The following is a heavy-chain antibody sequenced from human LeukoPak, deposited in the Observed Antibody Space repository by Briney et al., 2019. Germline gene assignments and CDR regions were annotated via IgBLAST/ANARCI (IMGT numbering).Heavy chain of an antibody. CDR3: AREWLRADDHWFDP. J-gene: IGHJ5*02. Sequence: PSETLSLTCIVSGDSISSSAYYWGWIRQPPGKGREWIGSIYYSGTTYYNPSLKSRVTISVDTSKNLFSLKSYSGTAADTAVYYCAREWLRADDHWFDPWGQGTLVTVSS. D-gene: IGHD5-12*01. CDR2: IYYSGTT. V-gene: IGHV4-39*02. CDR1: GDSISSSAYY.